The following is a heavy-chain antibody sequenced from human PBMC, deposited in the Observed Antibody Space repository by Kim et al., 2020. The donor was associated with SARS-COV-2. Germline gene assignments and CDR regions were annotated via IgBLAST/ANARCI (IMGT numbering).Heavy chain of an antibody. CDR3: AGQDSSLYGFDY. V-gene: IGHV5-51*01. D-gene: IGHD6-13*01. J-gene: IGHJ4*02. Sequence: SYSPSFPGQVTISVDTSISTAYLQWTSLKASDTAIYYCAGQDSSLYGFDYWGQGTLVTVSS.